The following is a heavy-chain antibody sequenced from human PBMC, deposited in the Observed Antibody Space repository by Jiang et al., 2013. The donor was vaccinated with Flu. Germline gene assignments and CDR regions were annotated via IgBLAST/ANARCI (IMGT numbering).Heavy chain of an antibody. CDR3: ARDRYYYGSGSYLHIDY. D-gene: IGHD3-10*01. Sequence: ELKKPGASVKVSCKASGYTFTSYAMNWVRQAPGQGLEWMGWINTNTGNPTYAQGFTGRFVFSVDTSVSTAYLQITSLKAEDTAVYYCARDRYYYGSGSYLHIDYWGQGTLVTVSS. CDR2: INTNTGNP. V-gene: IGHV7-4-1*02. J-gene: IGHJ4*02. CDR1: GYTFTSYA.